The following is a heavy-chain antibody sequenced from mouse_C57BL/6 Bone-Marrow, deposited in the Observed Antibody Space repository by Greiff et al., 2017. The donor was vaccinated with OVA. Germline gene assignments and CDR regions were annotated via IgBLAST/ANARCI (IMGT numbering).Heavy chain of an antibody. Sequence: EVQLQQSGPELVKPGASVKISCKASGYTFTDYYMNWVKQSPGKSLEWIGDINPNNGGTSYNQKFKGKATLTVDKSSSTAYMELRSLTSEDSAVYYCARSVDYDPHGLYYYAMDYWGQGTSVTVSS. V-gene: IGHV1-26*01. CDR1: GYTFTDYY. CDR2: INPNNGGT. CDR3: ARSVDYDPHGLYYYAMDY. J-gene: IGHJ4*01. D-gene: IGHD2-4*01.